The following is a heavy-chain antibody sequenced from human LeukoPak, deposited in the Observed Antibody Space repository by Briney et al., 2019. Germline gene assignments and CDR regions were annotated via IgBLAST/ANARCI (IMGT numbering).Heavy chain of an antibody. Sequence: GGSLRLSCAASGFTFSSFGIHWVRQAPGKGLEWVAVISHDGKSQSYADSVKGRFTVSRDNSKNALYLQINSLSAEDTAIYYCARDITMAGINWFDPWGQGTLVTASS. D-gene: IGHD6-19*01. J-gene: IGHJ5*02. CDR1: GFTFSSFG. CDR2: ISHDGKSQ. V-gene: IGHV3-30*04. CDR3: ARDITMAGINWFDP.